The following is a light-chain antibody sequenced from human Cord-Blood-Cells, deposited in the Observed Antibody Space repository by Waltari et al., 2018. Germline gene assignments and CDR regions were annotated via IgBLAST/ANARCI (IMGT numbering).Light chain of an antibody. Sequence: AIQLTQSPSSLSASVGDRVTITCRASQGISSALAWYQQKPGKAPKLLIYDASSLESGIPSRFSGSGSGTDFTLTISSLQPEDFATYYCQQFNSYPITFGQGTRLEIK. J-gene: IGKJ5*01. CDR1: QGISSA. V-gene: IGKV1-13*02. CDR3: QQFNSYPIT. CDR2: DAS.